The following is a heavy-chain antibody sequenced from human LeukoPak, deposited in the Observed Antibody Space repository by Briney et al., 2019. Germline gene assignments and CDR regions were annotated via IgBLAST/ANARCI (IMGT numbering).Heavy chain of an antibody. V-gene: IGHV1-69*13. D-gene: IGHD5-12*01. CDR3: AKDQNTGYANNWFDP. Sequence: SVKVSCKASGGTFSSYAISWVRQAPGQGLEWMGGIIPIFGTANYAQKFQGRVTITADESTSTAYMELSRLRSDDTAIYYCAKDQNTGYANNWFDPWGQGTLVTVSS. CDR2: IIPIFGTA. J-gene: IGHJ5*02. CDR1: GGTFSSYA.